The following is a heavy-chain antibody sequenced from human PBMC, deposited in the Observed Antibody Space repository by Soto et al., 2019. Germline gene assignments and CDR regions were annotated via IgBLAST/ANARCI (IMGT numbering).Heavy chain of an antibody. CDR3: AKGWYFDY. CDR2: ISGSAGGT. J-gene: IGHJ4*02. V-gene: IGHV3-23*01. D-gene: IGHD2-15*01. CDR1: GFTFSNYA. Sequence: PGGSLRLSCAASGFTFSNYAMSWVRQAPGKGLEWVSAISGSAGGTYYADSVKGRFTISRSNSKNTLFLQMNSLRAEDTALYYCAKGWYFDYWGQGTLVTVSS.